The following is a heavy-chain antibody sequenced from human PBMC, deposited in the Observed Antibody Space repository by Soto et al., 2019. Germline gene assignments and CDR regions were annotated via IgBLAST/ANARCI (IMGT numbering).Heavy chain of an antibody. Sequence: GGSLRLSCAASGFPFHTYWMHWVRQVPGKELVWVSRINGDGTSRDDADSVKGRFTISRDNAKNTVYLQMNSLRAEDTAVYYCARGGTRDASLSRGFDYWGRGTRVTAPQ. V-gene: IGHV3-74*01. CDR2: INGDGTSR. J-gene: IGHJ4*02. CDR3: ARGGTRDASLSRGFDY. CDR1: GFPFHTYW. D-gene: IGHD2-2*01.